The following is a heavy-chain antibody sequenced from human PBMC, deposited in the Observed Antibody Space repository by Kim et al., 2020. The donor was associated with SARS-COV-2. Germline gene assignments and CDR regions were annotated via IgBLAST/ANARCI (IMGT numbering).Heavy chain of an antibody. CDR2: IWYDGSNK. J-gene: IGHJ3*02. CDR1: GFTFSSYG. D-gene: IGHD3-22*01. V-gene: IGHV3-33*01. CDR3: ARDSSPYYYDSSGYYVRDSDAFDI. Sequence: GGSLRLSCAASGFTFSSYGMHWVRQAPGKGLEWVAVIWYDGSNKYYADSVKGRFTISRDNSKNTLYLQMNSLRAEDTAVYYCARDSSPYYYDSSGYYVRDSDAFDIWGQGTMVTVSS.